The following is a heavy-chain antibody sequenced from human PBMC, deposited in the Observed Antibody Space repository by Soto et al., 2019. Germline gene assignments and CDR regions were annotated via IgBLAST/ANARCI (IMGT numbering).Heavy chain of an antibody. CDR3: GRNQPYSGTWSLEH. J-gene: IGHJ4*01. CDR2: IYHGGTI. Sequence: QVQLQESGPGLVQPSWTLSLTCAVSGASVNTDDWWNWVRQPPGKGLEWIGEIYHGGTIYYNPSLKGRVTLVLEKSKNQISLQPTALTAADTAFYYCGRNQPYSGTWSLEHWGQGTLVTVSS. CDR1: GASVNTDDW. D-gene: IGHD1-26*01. V-gene: IGHV4-4*02.